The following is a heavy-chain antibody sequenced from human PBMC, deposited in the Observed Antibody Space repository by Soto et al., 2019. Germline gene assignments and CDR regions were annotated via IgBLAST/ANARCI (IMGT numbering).Heavy chain of an antibody. CDR1: GYTFTASY. Sequence: QVQLVQSGAEVKKPGASVKVSCKASGYTFTASYMHWVRQAPGQGLEWMGIIEPSGGSTSYSQKFQGRVTMTRDTSTSTVYMELNSLRSEDTAVFYCARDSGHYYRSDAFDKWGQGTMVTVSS. CDR2: IEPSGGST. V-gene: IGHV1-46*01. D-gene: IGHD1-26*01. J-gene: IGHJ3*02. CDR3: ARDSGHYYRSDAFDK.